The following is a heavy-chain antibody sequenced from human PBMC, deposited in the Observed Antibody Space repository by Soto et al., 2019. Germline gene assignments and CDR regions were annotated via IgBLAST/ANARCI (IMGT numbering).Heavy chain of an antibody. CDR1: GGSFSGYY. D-gene: IGHD2-15*01. CDR3: ARERYCSGGSCYGLYYYYYYMDV. Sequence: SETLSLTCAVYGGSFSGYYWSWIRQPPGKGLEWIGEINHSGSTNYNPSLKSRVTISVDTSKNQFSLKLSSVTAADTAVYYCARERYCSGGSCYGLYYYYYYMDVWGKGTTVTVSS. CDR2: INHSGST. V-gene: IGHV4-34*01. J-gene: IGHJ6*03.